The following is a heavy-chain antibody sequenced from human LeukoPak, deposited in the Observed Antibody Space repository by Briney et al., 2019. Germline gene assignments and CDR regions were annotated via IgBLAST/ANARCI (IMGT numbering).Heavy chain of an antibody. V-gene: IGHV3-9*01. CDR1: GFTFDDYA. CDR2: ISWNSGSI. CDR3: AKSPYYDILTGYYFDY. Sequence: GRSLRLSCAASGFTFDDYAMHWVRQAPGKGLEWASGISWNSGSIGYADSVKGRFTISRDNAKNSLYLQMNSLRAEDTALYYCAKSPYYDILTGYYFDYWGQGTLVTVSS. J-gene: IGHJ4*02. D-gene: IGHD3-9*01.